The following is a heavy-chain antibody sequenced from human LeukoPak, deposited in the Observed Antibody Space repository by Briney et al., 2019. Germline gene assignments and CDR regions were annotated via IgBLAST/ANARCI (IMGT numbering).Heavy chain of an antibody. D-gene: IGHD3-22*01. V-gene: IGHV4-59*01. CDR1: GGSISSYY. CDR3: ARGDSITMIVDRGYNWFDP. J-gene: IGHJ5*02. CDR2: IYYSVST. Sequence: PSETLSLTCTVSGGSISSYYWSWIRQPPGKGLEWIGYIYYSVSTNYNPSLKSRVTISVDTSKNQFSLKLSSVTAADTAVYYCARGDSITMIVDRGYNWFDPWGQGTLVTVSS.